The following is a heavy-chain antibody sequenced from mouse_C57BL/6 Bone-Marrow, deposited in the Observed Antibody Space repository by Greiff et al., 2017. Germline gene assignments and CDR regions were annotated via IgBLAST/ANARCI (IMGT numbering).Heavy chain of an antibody. J-gene: IGHJ4*01. D-gene: IGHD1-1*01. CDR2: IDPETGGT. CDR1: GYTFTDYE. Sequence: QVQLQQSGAELVRPGASVTLSCKASGYTFTDYEMHWVKQTPVHGLEWIGAIDPETGGTAYNQKFKGKAILTADKSSSTAYMELRSLTSEDSAVYYCTSAYSRKAMDYWGQGTSVTVSS. V-gene: IGHV1-15*01. CDR3: TSAYSRKAMDY.